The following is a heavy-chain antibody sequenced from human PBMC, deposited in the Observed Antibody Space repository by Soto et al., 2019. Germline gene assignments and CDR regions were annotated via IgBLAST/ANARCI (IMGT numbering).Heavy chain of an antibody. CDR1: GFTFSDFG. V-gene: IGHV3-23*01. Sequence: XGSLRLSCASSGFTFSDFGMSWVRQAPGKGLEWVAVISASADATYYAASVKGRFTLSRDNSRNILYLQMNSLTVADTAVYYCAKKLTTYAVDPADYWGQGTQVTVSS. D-gene: IGHD3-3*01. CDR3: AKKLTTYAVDPADY. J-gene: IGHJ4*02. CDR2: ISASADAT.